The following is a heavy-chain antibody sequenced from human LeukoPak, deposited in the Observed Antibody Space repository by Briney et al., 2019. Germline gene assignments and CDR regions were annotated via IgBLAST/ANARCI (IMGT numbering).Heavy chain of an antibody. V-gene: IGHV4-4*07. D-gene: IGHD2-2*01. CDR2: IYTSGST. J-gene: IGHJ3*02. Sequence: SETLSLTCTVSGGSISSYYWSWIRQPAGKGLEWIWRIYTSGSTNYNPSLKSRVTMSVDTSKNQFSLKLSSVTAADTAVYYCARDCSSTSCSDAFDIWGQGTMVTVSS. CDR3: ARDCSSTSCSDAFDI. CDR1: GGSISSYY.